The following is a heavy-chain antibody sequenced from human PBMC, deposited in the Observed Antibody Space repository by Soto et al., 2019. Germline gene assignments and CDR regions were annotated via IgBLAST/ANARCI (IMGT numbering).Heavy chain of an antibody. D-gene: IGHD2-15*01. J-gene: IGHJ4*02. CDR2: IYPADSET. Sequence: PGESLKISCKGSGYSFNTYWIGWVRQMPGKGLEWMGIIYPADSETRYSPSLQGQVTMSADKSITTDHLQWSSLKASDNAMYYCARSYCSGGACYYDYWGEGTLVTVSS. CDR1: GYSFNTYW. V-gene: IGHV5-51*01. CDR3: ARSYCSGGACYYDY.